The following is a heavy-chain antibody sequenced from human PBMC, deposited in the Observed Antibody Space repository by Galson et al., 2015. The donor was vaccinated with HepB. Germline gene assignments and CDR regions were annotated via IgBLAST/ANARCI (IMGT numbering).Heavy chain of an antibody. CDR2: ISSSSSTI. V-gene: IGHV3-48*04. D-gene: IGHD3-10*01. CDR3: ARGGPWFGERTEYFQN. Sequence: SLRLSCAASGFTFSSQSMHWVRQAPGKGLEWISYISSSSSTIYYADSVKGRFIVSRDNARMSVFLQMNSLRGEDTVGYYCARGGPWFGERTEYFQNWGRGTLVTVSS. J-gene: IGHJ1*01. CDR1: GFTFSSQS.